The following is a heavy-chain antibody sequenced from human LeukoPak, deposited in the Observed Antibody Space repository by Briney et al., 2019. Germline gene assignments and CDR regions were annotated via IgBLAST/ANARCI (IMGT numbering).Heavy chain of an antibody. J-gene: IGHJ4*02. Sequence: PSGTLSLTCAVSGGSISSSNWWSWVRQPPGKGLEWIGSIYYSGSTYYNPSLKSRVTISVDTSKNQFSLKLSSVTAADTAVYYCARHFYDSSGYDDYWGQGTLVTVSS. CDR2: IYYSGST. CDR1: GGSISSSNW. D-gene: IGHD3-22*01. CDR3: ARHFYDSSGYDDY. V-gene: IGHV4-4*02.